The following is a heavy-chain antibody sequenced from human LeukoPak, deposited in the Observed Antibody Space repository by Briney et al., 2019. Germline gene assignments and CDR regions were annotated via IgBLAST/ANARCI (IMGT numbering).Heavy chain of an antibody. D-gene: IGHD6-19*01. CDR1: GFTFSSSA. CDR3: ASPTYSSGWY. J-gene: IGHJ4*02. V-gene: IGHV3-23*01. Sequence: PGGSLRLSCAASGFTFSSSAMNWVRKAPGRGLEWVSAISGSGGSTYYADSVKGRFTISRDNAKNSLYLQMNSLRAEDTAVYYCASPTYSSGWYWGQGTLVTVSS. CDR2: ISGSGGST.